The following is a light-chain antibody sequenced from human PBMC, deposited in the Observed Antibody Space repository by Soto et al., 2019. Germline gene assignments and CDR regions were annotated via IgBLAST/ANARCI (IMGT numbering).Light chain of an antibody. Sequence: DIQMTQSPSTLSASIGDRVTITRRASQNINNWIAWYQQKPGKAPKFLIYDASTLESGVPSRFSGSGFGTEFSLTISSLQPDDFGSYYCQHMRTFGQGTKVDI. CDR3: QHMRT. CDR1: QNINNW. V-gene: IGKV1-5*01. CDR2: DAS. J-gene: IGKJ1*01.